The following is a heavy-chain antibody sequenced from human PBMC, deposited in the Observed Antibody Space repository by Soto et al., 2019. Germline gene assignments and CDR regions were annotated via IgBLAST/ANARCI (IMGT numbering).Heavy chain of an antibody. J-gene: IGHJ4*02. Sequence: EVQLLESGGNLVQPGGSLRLSCVASGFTFSSYDMTWVRQAPGKGLEYLSGISHDGATTYYPESVKGRFTISRDNSKNTVDLHLTSLRADDTAVYYCAKRMPYYFDYWGQGTLVTVSS. V-gene: IGHV3-23*01. D-gene: IGHD3-10*01. CDR2: ISHDGATT. CDR1: GFTFSSYD. CDR3: AKRMPYYFDY.